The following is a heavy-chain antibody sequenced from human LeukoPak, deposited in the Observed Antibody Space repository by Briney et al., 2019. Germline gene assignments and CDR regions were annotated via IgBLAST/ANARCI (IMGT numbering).Heavy chain of an antibody. CDR3: AKEPGKFDY. J-gene: IGHJ4*02. V-gene: IGHV3-43*02. Sequence: PGGWLRLSCVASGLPIADFAMHWVRQAPGKGLEWVSLISGDVGRTFYADSVKGRFSISRDNSKNSLYLEMNSLRTEDAAMYYCAKEPGKFDYWGQGTRVRVSS. D-gene: IGHD2-2*01. CDR2: ISGDVGRT. CDR1: GLPIADFA.